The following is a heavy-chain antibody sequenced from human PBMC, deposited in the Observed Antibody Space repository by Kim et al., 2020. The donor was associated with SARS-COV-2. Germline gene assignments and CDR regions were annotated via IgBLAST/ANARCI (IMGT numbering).Heavy chain of an antibody. D-gene: IGHD1-26*01. CDR1: GFTFHNAW. CDR3: TTDRKGRGGGSYRSDWYYFDN. CDR2: IKSTIDGRTT. V-gene: IGHV3-15*01. J-gene: IGHJ4*02. Sequence: GGSLRLSCVVSGFTFHNAWMSWVRQTPGKGLEWVGRIKSTIDGRTTENAAPVKGRFTISSDDSKNTLYLQMHSLQTEDTAVYYCTTDRKGRGGGSYRSDWYYFDNWGQGTLVTVSS.